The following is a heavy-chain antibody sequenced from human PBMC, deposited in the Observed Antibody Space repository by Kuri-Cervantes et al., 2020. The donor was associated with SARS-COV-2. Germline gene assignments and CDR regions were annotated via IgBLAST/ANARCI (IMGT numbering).Heavy chain of an antibody. CDR3: AKLSNWDDAFDI. V-gene: IGHV3-23*01. Sequence: GGSLRLSCAASGLTFSSYAMSWVRQAPGKGLEWVSAISGSGGSTYYADSVKGRFTISRDNSKNTLYLQMNSRRAEDTAVYYCAKLSNWDDAFDIWGQGTMVTVSS. D-gene: IGHD1-1*01. CDR1: GLTFSSYA. J-gene: IGHJ3*02. CDR2: ISGSGGST.